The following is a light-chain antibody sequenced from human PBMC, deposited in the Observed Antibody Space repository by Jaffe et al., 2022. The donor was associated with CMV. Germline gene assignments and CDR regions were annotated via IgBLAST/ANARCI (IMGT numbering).Light chain of an antibody. Sequence: EIVLTQSPGTLSLSPGDRATLSCRASQSVSSIYLAWYQQRPGQPPRVLIYGASSRATGISDRFSGSGSGTDFTLTISRLEPEDFAVYYCQYYVNSLGGMYTFGQGTKLEIK. CDR2: GAS. CDR1: QSVSSIY. CDR3: QYYVNSLGGMYT. J-gene: IGKJ2*01. V-gene: IGKV3-20*01.